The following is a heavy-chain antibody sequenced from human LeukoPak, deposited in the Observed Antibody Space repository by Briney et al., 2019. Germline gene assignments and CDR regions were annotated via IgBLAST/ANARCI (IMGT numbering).Heavy chain of an antibody. Sequence: SQTLSLTCTVSGGSISSGEYYWSWIRQPPGKGLEWIGYIYYSGGKYYNPSLKSRLTISIDTSKNKYSLRLTSVTAADTAVYYCARDGRAFDYWGQGTLVTASS. CDR3: ARDGRAFDY. CDR1: GGSISSGEYY. CDR2: IYYSGGK. D-gene: IGHD1-26*01. V-gene: IGHV4-30-4*01. J-gene: IGHJ4*02.